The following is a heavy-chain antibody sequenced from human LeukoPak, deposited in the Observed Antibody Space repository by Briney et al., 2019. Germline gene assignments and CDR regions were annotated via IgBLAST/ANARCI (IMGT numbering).Heavy chain of an antibody. CDR1: GYTFTGYY. CDR2: INPDSGGT. Sequence: GASVKVSCKASGYTFTGYYTHWVRQAPGQGLEWMGWINPDSGGTNYAQKFQGRVTMTRDTSISTAYMELSRLRSDDTAVYYCARDPRIAVAAKGAATDFDYWGQGTLVTVSS. CDR3: ARDPRIAVAAKGAATDFDY. D-gene: IGHD6-19*01. V-gene: IGHV1-2*02. J-gene: IGHJ4*02.